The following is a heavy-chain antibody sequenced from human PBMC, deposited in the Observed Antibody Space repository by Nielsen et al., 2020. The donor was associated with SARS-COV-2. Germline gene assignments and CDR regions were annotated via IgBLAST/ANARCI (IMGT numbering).Heavy chain of an antibody. Sequence: ASVKVSCKASGYTFTSYGISWVRQAPGQGLEWMGWISAYNGNTNYAQKFQGRVTITADKSTSTAYMELSSLRSEDTAVYYCASGSIAAAGTDNWFDPWGQGTLVTVSS. D-gene: IGHD6-13*01. CDR1: GYTFTSYG. CDR2: ISAYNGNT. V-gene: IGHV1-18*01. CDR3: ASGSIAAAGTDNWFDP. J-gene: IGHJ5*02.